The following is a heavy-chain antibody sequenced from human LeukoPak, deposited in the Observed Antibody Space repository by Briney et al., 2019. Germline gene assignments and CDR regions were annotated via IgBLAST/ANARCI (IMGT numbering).Heavy chain of an antibody. CDR3: AHYSYKRSDSNGYYN. Sequence: ASVKVSCKASGYTFTSYYMHWVRQAPGQGLEWMGIINPSGGSTSYAQKFQGRVTMTRDMSTSTVYMELSSLRSEDTAVYYCAHYSYKRSDSNGYYNWGQGTLVTVSS. D-gene: IGHD3-22*01. V-gene: IGHV1-46*01. J-gene: IGHJ4*02. CDR2: INPSGGST. CDR1: GYTFTSYY.